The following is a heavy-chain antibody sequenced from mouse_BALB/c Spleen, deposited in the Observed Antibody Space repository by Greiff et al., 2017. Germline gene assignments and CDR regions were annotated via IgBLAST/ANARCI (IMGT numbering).Heavy chain of an antibody. V-gene: IGHV14-3*02. CDR2: IDPANGNT. J-gene: IGHJ3*01. CDR3: ARGVYDGYSAWFAY. CDR1: GFNIKDTY. Sequence: EVQLQQSGAELVKPGASVKLSCTASGFNIKDTYMYWVKQRPEQGLEWIGRIDPANGNTKYDPKFQGKATITADTSSNTAYLQLSSLTSEDTAVYYCARGVYDGYSAWFAYWGQGTLVTVSA. D-gene: IGHD2-3*01.